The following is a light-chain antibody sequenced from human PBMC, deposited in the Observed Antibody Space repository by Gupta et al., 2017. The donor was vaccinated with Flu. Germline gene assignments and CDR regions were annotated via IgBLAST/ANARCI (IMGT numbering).Light chain of an antibody. Sequence: INNYLNWYQQKPGKAPKLLIYGASTLQSGVPSSFSGSGSGADFTLAVRRLQPEDFATYYCQQRDDRTWTFGQGTKVEIE. CDR3: QQRDDRTWT. CDR1: INNY. J-gene: IGKJ1*01. V-gene: IGKV1-39*01. CDR2: GAS.